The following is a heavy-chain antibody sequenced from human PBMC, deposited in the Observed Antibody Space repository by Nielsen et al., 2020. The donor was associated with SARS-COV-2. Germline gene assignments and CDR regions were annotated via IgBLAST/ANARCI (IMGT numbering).Heavy chain of an antibody. CDR2: IDPSDSYT. CDR1: GYSFASYW. V-gene: IGHV5-10-1*01. Sequence: GGSRRLSCKGSGYSFASYWITWVRQMPGKGLEWMGRIDPSDSYTNYSPSFQGHVTISADKSISTAYLQWSSLKASDSAMYYCARPDRDYYYGMDVWGQGTTVTVSS. CDR3: ARPDRDYYYGMDV. J-gene: IGHJ6*02.